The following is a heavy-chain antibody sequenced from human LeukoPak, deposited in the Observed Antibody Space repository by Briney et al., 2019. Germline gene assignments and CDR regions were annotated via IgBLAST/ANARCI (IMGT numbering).Heavy chain of an antibody. D-gene: IGHD3-22*01. CDR2: ISAYNGNT. CDR1: GYTFTTYG. J-gene: IGHJ5*02. V-gene: IGHV1-18*01. Sequence: ASVKVSCKASGYTFTTYGISWVRQAPGQGLEWMGWISAYNGNTNYAQKLQGRVTMTTDTSTSTVYMELSSLRSEDTAVYYCARNRAYYYDSSGYYYGWFDPWGQGTLVTVSS. CDR3: ARNRAYYYDSSGYYYGWFDP.